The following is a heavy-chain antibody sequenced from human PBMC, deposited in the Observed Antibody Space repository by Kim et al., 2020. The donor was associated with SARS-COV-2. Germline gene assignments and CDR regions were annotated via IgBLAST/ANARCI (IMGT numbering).Heavy chain of an antibody. Sequence: GGSLRLSCAASGFIFSDSAMYWVRQASGKGLQWVGRIRSKANSYATAYDVSVKGRFIISSDDSKNTAYLQMNSLKTEDTAIYYCTRVPPYSNSWWDAFDMWGQGTMVTVSS. CDR3: TRVPPYSNSWWDAFDM. CDR1: GFIFSDSA. J-gene: IGHJ3*02. V-gene: IGHV3-73*01. D-gene: IGHD6-13*01. CDR2: IRSKANSYAT.